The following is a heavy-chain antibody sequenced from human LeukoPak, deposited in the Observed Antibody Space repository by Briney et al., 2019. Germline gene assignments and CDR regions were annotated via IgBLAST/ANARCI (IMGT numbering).Heavy chain of an antibody. CDR2: IYYSGST. Sequence: SETLSLTCAVYGGSFSGYYWSWIRQHPGKGLEWIGYIYYSGSTYYNPSLKSRVTISVDTSKNQFSLKLSSVTAADTAVYYCAATYYYDSSGPQSAFDTWGQGTMVTVSS. V-gene: IGHV4-31*11. J-gene: IGHJ3*02. D-gene: IGHD3-22*01. CDR1: GGSFSGYY. CDR3: AATYYYDSSGPQSAFDT.